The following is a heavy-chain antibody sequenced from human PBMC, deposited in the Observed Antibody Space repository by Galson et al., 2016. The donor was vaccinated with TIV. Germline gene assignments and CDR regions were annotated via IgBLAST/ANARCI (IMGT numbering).Heavy chain of an antibody. V-gene: IGHV3-21*06. CDR2: ISSRGTYT. D-gene: IGHD3-16*01. Sequence: SLRLSCAASGFTFNTYKMNWVRQAPGKGLEWISFISSRGTYTHYADSVKGRVTISRDNANNSLYLQMNSLRAEDTAVYYCARDGARIGAHSAFDIWGQGTMVTISS. J-gene: IGHJ3*02. CDR1: GFTFNTYK. CDR3: ARDGARIGAHSAFDI.